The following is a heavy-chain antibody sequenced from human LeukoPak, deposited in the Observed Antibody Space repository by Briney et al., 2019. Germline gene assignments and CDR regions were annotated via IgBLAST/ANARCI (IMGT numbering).Heavy chain of an antibody. CDR2: ISSNGGST. J-gene: IGHJ4*02. Sequence: GGSLRLSCSASGFTFSSLAMHWVRQAPGKGLEYVSAISSNGGSTYYADSVKGRFTISRDNSKNTLYLQMSSLRAEDTAVYYCVKLRGSGNYYFDYWGQGTLVTVSS. V-gene: IGHV3-64D*06. CDR3: VKLRGSGNYYFDY. D-gene: IGHD3-10*01. CDR1: GFTFSSLA.